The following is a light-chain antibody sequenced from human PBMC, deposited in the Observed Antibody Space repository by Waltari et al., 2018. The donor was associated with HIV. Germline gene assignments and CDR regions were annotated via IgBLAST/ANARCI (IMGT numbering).Light chain of an antibody. CDR3: QQLKTYPLS. Sequence: IQLTQSPSFLSASVGERLTITCRATQAVGSYLAWYQQKPGKAPNLLIYSVSILQTGVTSRFSGSGSGTEFTLTITGLQPEDFATYYCQQLKTYPLSFGGGTKVEIK. J-gene: IGKJ4*01. V-gene: IGKV1-9*01. CDR1: QAVGSY. CDR2: SVS.